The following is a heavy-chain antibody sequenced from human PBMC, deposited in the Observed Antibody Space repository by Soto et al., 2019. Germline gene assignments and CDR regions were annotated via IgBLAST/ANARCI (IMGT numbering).Heavy chain of an antibody. CDR1: GGTLSSYA. D-gene: IGHD2-15*01. J-gene: IGHJ5*02. Sequence: SVKVSCKASGGTLSSYAISWVRQAPGEGLEWMGGIIPNIGTANYAQKLQGRVTITTDESTSPAYMELRSLRSEDTAVYYCTRDRKDVVEEQSQRRGYNWFDPWAQGTLV. CDR3: TRDRKDVVEEQSQRRGYNWFDP. V-gene: IGHV1-69*05. CDR2: IIPNIGTA.